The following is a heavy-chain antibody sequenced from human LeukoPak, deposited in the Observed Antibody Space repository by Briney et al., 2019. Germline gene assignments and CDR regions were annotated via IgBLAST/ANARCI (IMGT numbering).Heavy chain of an antibody. J-gene: IGHJ4*02. Sequence: GGSLRLSCAAAGFILSNSAMTWVRQAPGKGLQWVSGIDTKGTRTYYADSVKGRFSVSRDNSKNTLFLQMNSLRVEDTAVYYCVKEVVATIPPLWGQGILVTVSS. CDR3: VKEVVATIPPL. V-gene: IGHV3-23*01. D-gene: IGHD5-12*01. CDR2: IDTKGTRT. CDR1: GFILSNSA.